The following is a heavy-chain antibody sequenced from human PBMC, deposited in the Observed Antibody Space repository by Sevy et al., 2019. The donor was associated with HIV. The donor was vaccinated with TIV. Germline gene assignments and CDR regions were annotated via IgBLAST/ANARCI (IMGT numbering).Heavy chain of an antibody. V-gene: IGHV3-7*03. CDR1: GFSFSIYW. CDR2: IKYNGREI. J-gene: IGHJ4*02. CDR3: ATEVRWTLDY. Sequence: GGSLRLSCEASGFSFSIYWMTWVRQAPGKVLEWVANIKYNGREIYYADSVKGRFTISRDNVNNSLYLHMDSLRAEDTAVYYCATEVRWTLDYWGQGIPVTVSS. D-gene: IGHD4-4*01.